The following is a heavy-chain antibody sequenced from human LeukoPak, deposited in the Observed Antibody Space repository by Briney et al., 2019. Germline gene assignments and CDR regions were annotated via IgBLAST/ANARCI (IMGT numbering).Heavy chain of an antibody. CDR3: ARRPTSTVTIYYYFDY. D-gene: IGHD4-17*01. CDR2: MYHSGST. V-gene: IGHV4-38-2*02. Sequence: PSETLSLTCTVSGYSISSGYNWGWIRQPPGKGLEWIGSMYHSGSTYYNPSLKSRVTISVDTSRNQFSLKLSSVTAADTAVYYCARRPTSTVTIYYYFDYWGQGTLVTVSS. CDR1: GYSISSGYN. J-gene: IGHJ4*02.